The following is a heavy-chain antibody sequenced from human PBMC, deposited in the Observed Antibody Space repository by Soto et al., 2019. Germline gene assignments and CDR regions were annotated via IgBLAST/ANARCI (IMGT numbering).Heavy chain of an antibody. D-gene: IGHD6-13*01. CDR1: EGTFNSYA. Sequence: QAQVVQSGAEVRKPGSSVKLSCKTSEGTFNSYAIAWVRQAPGQGLEWMGGIIPYYNTLNYAQKFQDRVTITADDSTNTVSMELSSVRSDDTAVYFCASGASRWYPYFFDSWDQGTLVTVSS. CDR2: IIPYYNTL. CDR3: ASGASRWYPYFFDS. J-gene: IGHJ4*02. V-gene: IGHV1-69*01.